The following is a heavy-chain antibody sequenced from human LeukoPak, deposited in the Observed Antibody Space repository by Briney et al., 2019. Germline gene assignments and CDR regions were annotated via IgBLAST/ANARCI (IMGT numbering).Heavy chain of an antibody. CDR3: ARYSRGFGY. Sequence: SETLSLTCTISGGSITSYYWSWIRQPPGKGLEWIGNIYYSGSTNYNPSLKSRVTISVDTSKNQFSLRLSSVTAADTAVYYCARYSRGFGYWGQGTLVTVSP. J-gene: IGHJ4*02. V-gene: IGHV4-59*01. D-gene: IGHD4-11*01. CDR2: IYYSGST. CDR1: GGSITSYY.